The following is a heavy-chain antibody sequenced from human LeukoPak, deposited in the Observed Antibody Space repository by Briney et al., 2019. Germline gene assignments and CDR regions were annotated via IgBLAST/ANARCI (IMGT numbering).Heavy chain of an antibody. J-gene: IGHJ4*02. D-gene: IGHD2-2*01. CDR2: ISAHNGNT. V-gene: IGHV1-18*01. CDR3: ARDLVVVVPAAILDY. Sequence: EASVKVSCKASGYTFTSYGISWVRQAPGQGLEWMGWISAHNGNTNYAQKLQGRVTMTTDTSTSTAYMELRSLRSDDTAVYYCARDLVVVVPAAILDYWSQGTLVTVSS. CDR1: GYTFTSYG.